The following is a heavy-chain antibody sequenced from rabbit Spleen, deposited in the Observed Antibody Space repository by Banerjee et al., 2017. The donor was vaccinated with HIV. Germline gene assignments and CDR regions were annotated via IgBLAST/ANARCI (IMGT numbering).Heavy chain of an antibody. CDR3: ARSDGGVGYGKGL. V-gene: IGHV1S45*01. CDR1: GFSFSGSYY. D-gene: IGHD3-1*01. J-gene: IGHJ4*01. Sequence: QEQLEESGGDLVKPGASLTLTCTASGFSFSGSYYMCWVRQAPGKGPEWIACIYVGSNIYTYYASWAKGRFTISKTSSTTVTLQMTSLTAADTATYLCARSDGGVGYGKGLWGQGTLVTVS. CDR2: IYVGSNIYT.